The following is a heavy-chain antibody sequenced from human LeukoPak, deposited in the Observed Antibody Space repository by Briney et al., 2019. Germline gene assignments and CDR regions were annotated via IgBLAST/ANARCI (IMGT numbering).Heavy chain of an antibody. V-gene: IGHV4-4*07. Sequence: PSQTLSLTCSVAGASISSYYWSWVRQPAGKGLEWIGRIYTSGSTIYNPSLKSRVTMSVDTSKNQFSLKLSSVTAADTAVYYCARGRYESTRLGAYYYYYMDVWGKGTTVTVSS. CDR3: ARGRYESTRLGAYYYYYMDV. D-gene: IGHD1-14*01. J-gene: IGHJ6*03. CDR1: GASISSYY. CDR2: IYTSGST.